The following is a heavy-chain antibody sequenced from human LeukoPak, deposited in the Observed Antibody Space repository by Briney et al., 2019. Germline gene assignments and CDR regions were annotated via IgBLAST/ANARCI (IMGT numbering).Heavy chain of an antibody. CDR2: INGDGTDA. J-gene: IGHJ5*02. Sequence: GGPLRLSCAASGFTFSSHFIHWVRQAPGKGPVWVSRINGDGTDANYADSVRGRFTISRDNTKNTVYLQMNSLRAEDTAVYYCAPNWFDPWGQGTLVTVSS. CDR3: APNWFDP. V-gene: IGHV3-74*01. CDR1: GFTFSSHF.